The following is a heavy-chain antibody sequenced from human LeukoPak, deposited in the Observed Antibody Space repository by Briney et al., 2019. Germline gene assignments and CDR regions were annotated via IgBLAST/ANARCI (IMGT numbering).Heavy chain of an antibody. Sequence: ASVTVSFKASGGTFIIYAISWVRQAPGQGGEGMGRIIPILGIANYAQKLQGRVTITADNSTSTAYMELSSLRSEDTAVYYCARVPNTYYYDSSGYNSQYFQHWGQGTLVTVSS. V-gene: IGHV1-69*04. CDR1: GGTFIIYA. D-gene: IGHD3-22*01. J-gene: IGHJ1*01. CDR3: ARVPNTYYYDSSGYNSQYFQH. CDR2: IIPILGIA.